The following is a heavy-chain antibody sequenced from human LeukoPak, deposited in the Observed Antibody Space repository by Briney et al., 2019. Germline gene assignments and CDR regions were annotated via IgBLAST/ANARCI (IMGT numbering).Heavy chain of an antibody. CDR3: AGIHTHSSSSDWFDP. J-gene: IGHJ5*02. CDR1: GFTFSSYS. V-gene: IGHV3-21*01. CDR2: ISSSSSYI. D-gene: IGHD6-6*01. Sequence: TGGSLRLSCAASGFTFSSYSMNWVRQAPGKGLEWVSSISSSSSYIYYADSVKGRFTISRDNAKNSLYLQMNSLRAGDTAVYYCAGIHTHSSSSDWFDPLGQGTLVTVSS.